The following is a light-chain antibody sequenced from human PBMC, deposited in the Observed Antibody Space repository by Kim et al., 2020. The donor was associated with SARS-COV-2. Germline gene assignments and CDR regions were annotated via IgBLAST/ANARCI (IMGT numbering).Light chain of an antibody. V-gene: IGLV2-14*03. Sequence: GQSLTLSCTGTSSDVGGYNYVSWYQQHPGEVPNLVIYDVTKRPSGVSSRFSGSKSGNTASLTISGLQTEDEADYYCCSFIDTSTYVFGTGTKVTVL. CDR1: SSDVGGYNY. J-gene: IGLJ1*01. CDR3: CSFIDTSTYV. CDR2: DVT.